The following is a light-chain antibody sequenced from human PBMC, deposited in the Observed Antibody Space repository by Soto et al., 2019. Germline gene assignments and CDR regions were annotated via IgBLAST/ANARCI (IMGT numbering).Light chain of an antibody. Sequence: IVLTQSPGTQSLSPGERATLSCRASQSVSSSYLVWYQQRPGQPPRLLIYGTSTRAAGISDRFSGSGSGTDFIFIFYRLEPGDSAVYYCQQYGTSALTFGGGTKV. V-gene: IGKV3-20*01. CDR3: QQYGTSALT. J-gene: IGKJ4*01. CDR2: GTS. CDR1: QSVSSSY.